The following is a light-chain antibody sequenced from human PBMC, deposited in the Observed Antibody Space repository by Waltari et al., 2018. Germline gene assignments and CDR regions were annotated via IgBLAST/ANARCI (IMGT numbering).Light chain of an antibody. CDR1: SNAVGGYNY. CDR2: DVS. J-gene: IGLJ3*02. Sequence: QSALTQPASVSGSPGQSITISCTGTSNAVGGYNYVSCYQQHPGKAPKLMIYDVSKRPSGVSNRFSGSKSVNTASLTISGLQAEDEADYYCSSYTRISTWVFGGGTKLTVL. V-gene: IGLV2-14*03. CDR3: SSYTRISTWV.